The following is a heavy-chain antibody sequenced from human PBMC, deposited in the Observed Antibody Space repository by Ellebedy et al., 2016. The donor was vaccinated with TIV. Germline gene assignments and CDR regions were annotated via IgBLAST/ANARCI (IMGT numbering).Heavy chain of an antibody. D-gene: IGHD6-19*01. V-gene: IGHV3-30*02. Sequence: GGSLRLXXVASGFNFNSYGMHWVRQAPGKGLEWVAHIWFDGTKAFYADSVKGRFTISRDNSKNTLYLQMNSLRPEDTAVYHCARGYGSSGWYDFDYWGQGTLVTVSS. J-gene: IGHJ4*02. CDR1: GFNFNSYG. CDR3: ARGYGSSGWYDFDY. CDR2: IWFDGTKA.